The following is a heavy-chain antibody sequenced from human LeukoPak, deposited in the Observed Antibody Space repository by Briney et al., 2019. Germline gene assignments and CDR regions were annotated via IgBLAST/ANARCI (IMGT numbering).Heavy chain of an antibody. Sequence: PSETLSLTCAVYGGSFSGYYWSWIRQPPGKGLEWIGEINHSGSTNYNPSLKSRVTISVDTSKNQFSLKLSSVTAADTAVYYCARGYSRSSYYFDNWGQGTLVTVSS. J-gene: IGHJ4*02. V-gene: IGHV4-34*01. CDR3: ARGYSRSSYYFDN. D-gene: IGHD6-6*01. CDR2: INHSGST. CDR1: GGSFSGYY.